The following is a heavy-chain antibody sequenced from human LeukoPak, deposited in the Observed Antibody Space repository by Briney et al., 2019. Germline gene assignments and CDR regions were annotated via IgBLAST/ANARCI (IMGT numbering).Heavy chain of an antibody. V-gene: IGHV1-2*02. CDR2: INPNSGGT. CDR1: GYTFTGYH. J-gene: IGHJ6*02. Sequence: ASVKVSCKASGYTFTGYHMHWVRQAPGQGLEWMGWINPNSGGTNYAQKLQGRVTMTTDTSTSTAYMELRSLRSDDTAVYYCARGEKDQLLSFYYGMDVWGQGTTVTVSS. D-gene: IGHD2-2*01. CDR3: ARGEKDQLLSFYYGMDV.